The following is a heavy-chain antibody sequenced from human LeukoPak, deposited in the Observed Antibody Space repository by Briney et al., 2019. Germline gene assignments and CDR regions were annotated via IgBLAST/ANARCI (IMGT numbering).Heavy chain of an antibody. D-gene: IGHD3-9*01. CDR3: ARDLFGLRYFDWLFRHLGGGNWFDP. V-gene: IGHV4-39*07. Sequence: SETLSLTCTVSGGSISSSSYYWGWIRQPPGKGLEWIGSIYYSGSTYYNPSLKSRVTISVDTSKNQFSLKLSSVTAADTAVYYCARDLFGLRYFDWLFRHLGGGNWFDPWGQGTLVTVSS. CDR1: GGSISSSSYY. CDR2: IYYSGST. J-gene: IGHJ5*02.